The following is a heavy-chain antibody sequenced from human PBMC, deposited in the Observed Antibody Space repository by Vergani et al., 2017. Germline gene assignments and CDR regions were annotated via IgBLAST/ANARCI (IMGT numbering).Heavy chain of an antibody. CDR2: ISARYPST. CDR1: GFTFSACP. CDR3: ARDIIVVVPAAIGYYYYYMDV. D-gene: IGHD2-2*01. V-gene: IGHV3-23*01. J-gene: IGHJ6*03. Sequence: EVQLLQSGGGVIQPGGSVRLSCAASGFTFSACPMTWVRQAPGKGLEWVSAISARYPSTYYADSVKGRFTISRDNSKNMLYLQMNSLRAEDTAVYYCARDIIVVVPAAIGYYYYYMDVWGKGTTVTVSS.